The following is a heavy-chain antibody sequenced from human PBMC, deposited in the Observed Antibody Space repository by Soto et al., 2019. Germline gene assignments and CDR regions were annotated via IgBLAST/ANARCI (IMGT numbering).Heavy chain of an antibody. CDR1: GFTFSSYS. V-gene: IGHV3-48*01. CDR2: ISSSSSTI. D-gene: IGHD3-16*02. J-gene: IGHJ3*02. CDR3: ARNGRIMITFGGVIGPTDI. Sequence: EVQLVESGGGLVQPGGSLRLSCAASGFTFSSYSMNWVRQAPGKGLEWVSYISSSSSTIYYADSVKGRFTISRDNAKNSLYLQMNSLRAEDTAVYYCARNGRIMITFGGVIGPTDIWGQGTMVTVSS.